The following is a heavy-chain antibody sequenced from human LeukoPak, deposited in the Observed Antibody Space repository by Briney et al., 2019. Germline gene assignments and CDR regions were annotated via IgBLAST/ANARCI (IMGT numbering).Heavy chain of an antibody. CDR3: ASSSKPGVLRYFDWNSDY. V-gene: IGHV3-23*01. J-gene: IGHJ4*02. CDR1: GFTFSSYA. D-gene: IGHD3-9*01. Sequence: PGGSLRLSCAASGFTFSSYAMSWVRQAPGKGLEWVSAISGSGGSTYYAGSVKGRFTISRDNSKNTLYLQMNSLRAEDTAVYYCASSSKPGVLRYFDWNSDYWGQGTLVTVSS. CDR2: ISGSGGST.